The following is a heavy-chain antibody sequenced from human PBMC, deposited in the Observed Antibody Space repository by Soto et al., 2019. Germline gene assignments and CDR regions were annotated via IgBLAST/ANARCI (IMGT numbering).Heavy chain of an antibody. CDR1: GFTFSSYS. Sequence: GGSLRLSCAASGFTFSSYSMNWVRQAPGKGLEWVSSISSSSSYIYYTDSVKGRFTISRDNAKNSLYLQMNSLRAEDTAVYYCARDFSVTGLGVVPAGGGYYYMDVWGKGTTVTVSS. J-gene: IGHJ6*03. D-gene: IGHD2-2*01. V-gene: IGHV3-21*01. CDR2: ISSSSSYI. CDR3: ARDFSVTGLGVVPAGGGYYYMDV.